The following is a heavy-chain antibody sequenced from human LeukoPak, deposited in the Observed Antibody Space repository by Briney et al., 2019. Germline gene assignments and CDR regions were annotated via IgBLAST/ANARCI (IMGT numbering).Heavy chain of an antibody. CDR2: VNTDGSTT. CDR1: GFTFSRYW. V-gene: IGHV3-74*01. CDR3: ARDLSGYGDS. D-gene: IGHD5-12*01. J-gene: IGHJ4*02. Sequence: GGSLRLSCAASGFTFSRYWMHWVRQAPGKGLVWVSRVNTDGSTTTYADSVKGRFTISRDNAKNTLYLQMNSLRDEDTAVYYCARDLSGYGDSWGQGSLVTVSS.